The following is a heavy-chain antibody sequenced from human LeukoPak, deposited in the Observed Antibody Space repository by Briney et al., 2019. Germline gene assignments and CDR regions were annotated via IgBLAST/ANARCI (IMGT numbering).Heavy chain of an antibody. Sequence: GGSLRLSCAASGFTFSSYSMNWVRQAPGKGLEWVSSISSSSSYIYYADSVKGRFTISRDNAKNSLYLQMNSLRAEDTAVYYCARGRETNYYYMDVWGKGTTVTVSS. CDR1: GFTFSSYS. V-gene: IGHV3-21*01. J-gene: IGHJ6*03. CDR3: ARGRETNYYYMDV. CDR2: ISSSSSYI. D-gene: IGHD5-24*01.